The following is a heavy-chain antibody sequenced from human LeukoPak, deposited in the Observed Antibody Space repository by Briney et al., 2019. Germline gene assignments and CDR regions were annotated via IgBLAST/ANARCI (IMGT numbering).Heavy chain of an antibody. CDR3: ARGPLVRLPSSFDP. J-gene: IGHJ5*02. CDR1: GYTFTSYD. CDR2: MNPNSGKT. V-gene: IGHV1-8*01. D-gene: IGHD3-16*02. Sequence: ASVKVSCKASGYTFTSYDINCVRQATGQGLEWMGWMNPNSGKTGSAQRFQGRVTMTRDTSRSTAYMELRSLTSEDTAVDYRARGPLVRLPSSFDPWGQGTLVTVSS.